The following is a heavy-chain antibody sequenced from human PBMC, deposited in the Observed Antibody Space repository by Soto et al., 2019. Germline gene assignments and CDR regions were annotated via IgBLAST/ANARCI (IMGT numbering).Heavy chain of an antibody. CDR2: TIPIFGTA. Sequence: QVQLVQSGAEVKKPGSSVKVSCKASGGTFSSYAISWVRQAPGQGLEWMGGTIPIFGTANYAQKFQGRATITADESTSTAYMELSSLRSEDTAVYYCARDTRVPRPDYYYYGMDVWGQGTTVTVSS. CDR1: GGTFSSYA. V-gene: IGHV1-69*01. CDR3: ARDTRVPRPDYYYYGMDV. J-gene: IGHJ6*02.